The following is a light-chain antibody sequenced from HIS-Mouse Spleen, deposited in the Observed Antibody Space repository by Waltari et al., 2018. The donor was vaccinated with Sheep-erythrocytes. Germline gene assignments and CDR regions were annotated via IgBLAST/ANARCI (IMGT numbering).Light chain of an antibody. CDR3: QAWDSSTYV. CDR1: KLGDKY. J-gene: IGLJ1*01. Sequence: SYELTQPPSVSVSPGQTASITCSGDKLGDKYACWYQQKPGQSPVLVIYQDSKRPSGIRGRFSGSNSGNTATLTISGTQAMDEADYYCQAWDSSTYVFGTGTKVTVL. V-gene: IGLV3-1*01. CDR2: QDS.